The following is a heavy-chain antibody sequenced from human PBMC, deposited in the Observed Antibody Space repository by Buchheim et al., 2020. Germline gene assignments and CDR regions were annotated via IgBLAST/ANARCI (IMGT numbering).Heavy chain of an antibody. CDR2: IYHSGST. CDR3: ARGSKHSSSVVFDY. CDR1: GDSISSSIW. Sequence: QVQLQESGPGLVKPSGTLSLTCVVSGDSISSSIWWNWVRQPPGKGLEWIGEIYHSGSTNYNPSLKRRVTISLDKSRNQFSLNLNSVTDADTAVYYCARGSKHSSSVVFDYWGPGTL. D-gene: IGHD6-6*01. J-gene: IGHJ4*02. V-gene: IGHV4-4*02.